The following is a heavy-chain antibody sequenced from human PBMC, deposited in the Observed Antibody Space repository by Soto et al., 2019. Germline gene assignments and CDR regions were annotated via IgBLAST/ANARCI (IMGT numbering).Heavy chain of an antibody. J-gene: IGHJ4*02. V-gene: IGHV1-18*01. D-gene: IGHD1-1*01. CDR2: ISAHNGNT. Sequence: QVHLVQSGAEVKKPGASVKVSCKGSGYTFTSYGITWVRQAPGQGLEWMGWISAHNGNTGYAQKLQGRVTVTRDTSTSTAYMELRTPRSDDTAVYYCARGRYGDYWGQGALVTVSS. CDR3: ARGRYGDY. CDR1: GYTFTSYG.